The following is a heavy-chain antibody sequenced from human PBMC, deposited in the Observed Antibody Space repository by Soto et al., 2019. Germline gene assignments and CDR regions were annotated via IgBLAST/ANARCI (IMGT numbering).Heavy chain of an antibody. J-gene: IGHJ6*02. CDR2: IYYSGST. CDR3: ASGRLSDYYYGIDV. CDR1: GGSITSYY. D-gene: IGHD6-25*01. V-gene: IGHV4-59*08. Sequence: PSETLSLTCTVSGGSITSYYWSWIRQPPGKGLEWIGYIYYSGSTNYNPSLKSRVTISVDTSKNQFSLKLSSVTAADTAVYYCASGRLSDYYYGIDVWGQGITVTV.